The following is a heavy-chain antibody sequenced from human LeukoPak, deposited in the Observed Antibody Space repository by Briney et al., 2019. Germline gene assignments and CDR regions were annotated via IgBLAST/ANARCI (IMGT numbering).Heavy chain of an antibody. CDR1: GFTFSNYN. CDR3: ARDLMVRTYHAFDI. CDR2: ISSSSNYI. V-gene: IGHV3-21*01. J-gene: IGHJ3*02. D-gene: IGHD3-10*01. Sequence: GRSLRLSCAASGFTFSNYNINWVSRAPGKGLEWDASISSSSNYIYYADSVKGRFTISRDNAKNSLYLQMNSLRAEDTAVYYCARDLMVRTYHAFDIWGQGTMVTVSS.